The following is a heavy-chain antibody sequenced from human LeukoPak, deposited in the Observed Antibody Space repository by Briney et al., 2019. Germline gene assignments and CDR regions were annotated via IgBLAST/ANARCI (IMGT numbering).Heavy chain of an antibody. V-gene: IGHV3-21*01. CDR3: ARAASPYSSSFDP. D-gene: IGHD6-13*01. CDR1: GFTFSSYS. CDR2: ISSSSSYI. Sequence: PGGSLRLSCAASGFTFSSYSMNWVRQAPGKGLEWVSSISSSSSYIYYADSVKGRFTISRDNAKNSLYLQMNSLRAEDTAVYYCARAASPYSSSFDPWGQGTLVTVSS. J-gene: IGHJ5*02.